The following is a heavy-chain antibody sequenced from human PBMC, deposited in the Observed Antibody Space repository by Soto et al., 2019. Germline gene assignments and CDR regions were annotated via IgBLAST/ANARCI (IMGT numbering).Heavy chain of an antibody. Sequence: GASVKVSCKASGYTFTSYAMHWVRQAPGQRLEWMGWINAGNGNTKYSQKFQGRVTITRDTSASTAYMELSSLRSEDTAVYYCARGRRTFIRDIVVVPAALDNWFDPWAQGTLVTVSS. CDR1: GYTFTSYA. D-gene: IGHD2-2*01. J-gene: IGHJ5*02. CDR2: INAGNGNT. V-gene: IGHV1-3*01. CDR3: ARGRRTFIRDIVVVPAALDNWFDP.